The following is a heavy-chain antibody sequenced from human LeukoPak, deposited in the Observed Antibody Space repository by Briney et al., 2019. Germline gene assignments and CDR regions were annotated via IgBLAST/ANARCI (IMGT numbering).Heavy chain of an antibody. CDR2: IRSKANGYAT. V-gene: IGHV3-73*01. Sequence: GGSLKLSCVASGFTFSGSAMHWVRQASGKGLEWVGRIRSKANGYATSYAASVEGRFTISRDDSKNTAYLQMNSLKTEDTAVYYCSGSSKRHCSGDKCFSDYFYYGMDVWGKGTTVTVSS. CDR1: GFTFSGSA. CDR3: SGSSKRHCSGDKCFSDYFYYGMDV. J-gene: IGHJ6*04. D-gene: IGHD2-15*01.